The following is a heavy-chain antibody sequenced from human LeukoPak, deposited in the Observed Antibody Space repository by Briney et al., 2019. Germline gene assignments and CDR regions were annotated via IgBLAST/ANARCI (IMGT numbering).Heavy chain of an antibody. CDR3: TTYCSSTSCYTFDY. CDR2: IRSKAYGGTG. CDR1: GFTFRSYS. V-gene: IGHV3-49*02. D-gene: IGHD2-2*02. Sequence: GGSLRLSCAASGFTFRSYSMNWVRQAPGKGLEWVGFIRSKAYGGTGEYAASVKGRFTISRYDSKSIAYLQMNSLKTEDKAMYYCTTYCSSTSCYTFDYWGQGTLVTVSS. J-gene: IGHJ4*02.